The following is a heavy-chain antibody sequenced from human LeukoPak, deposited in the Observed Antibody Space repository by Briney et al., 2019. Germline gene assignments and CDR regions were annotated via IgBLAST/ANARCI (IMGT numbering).Heavy chain of an antibody. Sequence: SETLSLTCTVSGGXISSFYWSWIRQPPGKGLEWIGYMYYSGSTNYNPSLKSRVTISVDTSKNQLSLKLNSVTAADTAVYYCAREVMVRGVSAFDIWGQGAMVTVSS. D-gene: IGHD3-10*01. V-gene: IGHV4-59*01. J-gene: IGHJ3*02. CDR3: AREVMVRGVSAFDI. CDR2: MYYSGST. CDR1: GGXISSFY.